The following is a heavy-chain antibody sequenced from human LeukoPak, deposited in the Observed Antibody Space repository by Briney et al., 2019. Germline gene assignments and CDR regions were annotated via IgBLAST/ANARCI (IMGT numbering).Heavy chain of an antibody. CDR1: GGSISSGGFY. CDR3: ARSDRDGYNNYFDY. Sequence: SETLSLTCTVSGGSISSGGFYWSCLRQPAGKGLEWIGHIYASGITSYNPSLKSRVTLSVDTSKNQFSLNLSSVTAADTAVYYCARSDRDGYNNYFDYWGQGTLVTVSS. CDR2: IYASGIT. J-gene: IGHJ4*02. V-gene: IGHV4-61*09. D-gene: IGHD5-24*01.